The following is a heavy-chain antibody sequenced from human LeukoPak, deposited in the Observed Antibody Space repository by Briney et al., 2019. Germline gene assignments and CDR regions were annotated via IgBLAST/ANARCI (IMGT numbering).Heavy chain of an antibody. CDR1: GGSISSYY. CDR3: ARETSQKGAHYMDV. V-gene: IGHV4-59*01. J-gene: IGHJ6*03. D-gene: IGHD3-16*01. Sequence: SETLSLTCPVSGGSISSYYWSWIRQPPGKGLEWIGYIYYSGSTNYNPSLKSRVTISVDTSKNQFSLKLSSVTAADTAVYYCARETSQKGAHYMDVWGKGTTVTISS. CDR2: IYYSGST.